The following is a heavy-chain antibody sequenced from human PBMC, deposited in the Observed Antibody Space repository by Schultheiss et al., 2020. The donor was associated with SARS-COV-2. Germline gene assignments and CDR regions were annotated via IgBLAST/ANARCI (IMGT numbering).Heavy chain of an antibody. D-gene: IGHD2-2*01. CDR2: INHSGST. CDR3: ARAFVGLCSSVTCFHYAMDV. CDR1: GYSISSGYY. V-gene: IGHV4-38-2*01. J-gene: IGHJ6*02. Sequence: SETLSLTCAVSGYSISSGYYWGWIRQPPGKGLEWIGEINHSGSTNYNPSLKSRVTMSVDTSKNQFSLKLSSVTAADTAVYYCARAFVGLCSSVTCFHYAMDVWGQGSTVTVSS.